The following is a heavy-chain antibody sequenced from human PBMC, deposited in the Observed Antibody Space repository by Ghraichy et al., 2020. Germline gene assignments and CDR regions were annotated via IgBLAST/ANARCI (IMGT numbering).Heavy chain of an antibody. J-gene: IGHJ4*02. D-gene: IGHD5-24*01. CDR2: ISYDGSNK. CDR3: ATGDQRWLQLLEDY. Sequence: AGSLRLSCAASGFTFSSYAMHWVRQAPGKGLEWVAVISYDGSNKYYADSVKGRFTISRDNSKNTLYLQMNSLRAEDTAVYYCATGDQRWLQLLEDYWGQGTLVTVSS. CDR1: GFTFSSYA. V-gene: IGHV3-30-3*01.